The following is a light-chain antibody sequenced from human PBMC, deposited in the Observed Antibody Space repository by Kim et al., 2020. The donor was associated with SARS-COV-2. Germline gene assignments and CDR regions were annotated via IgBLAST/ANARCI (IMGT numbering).Light chain of an antibody. Sequence: QSALTQPASVSGSPGQSITISCTESSTDVGGYKYVSWYQQHPGKAPKLIIFDVDKRASGISNRFSGSQSGNTASLTVSGLLAEDEADYYCSSYTISNIIVLFGGATQLTVL. V-gene: IGLV2-14*03. CDR1: STDVGGYKY. CDR2: DVD. J-gene: IGLJ2*01. CDR3: SSYTISNIIVL.